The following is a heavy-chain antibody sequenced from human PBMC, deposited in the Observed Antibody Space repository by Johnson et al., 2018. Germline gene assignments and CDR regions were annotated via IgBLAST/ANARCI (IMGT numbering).Heavy chain of an antibody. V-gene: IGHV1-69*01. J-gene: IGHJ3*02. CDR2: IIPIFGTA. Sequence: QVQLVESGAEVKKPGSSVKVSCKASGGTFSSYAISWVRQAPGQGLEWMGGIIPIFGTANYAQKFQGRVTITADESTSTAYMELSSLRSEDTAVYYWGRDRGVQLNMIEAFDIWGQGTMVTVSS. CDR1: GGTFSSYA. D-gene: IGHD3-22*01. CDR3: GRDRGVQLNMIEAFDI.